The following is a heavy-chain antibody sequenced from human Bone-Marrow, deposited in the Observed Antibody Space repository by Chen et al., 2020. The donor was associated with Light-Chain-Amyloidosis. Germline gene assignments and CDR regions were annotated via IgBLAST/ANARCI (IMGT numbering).Heavy chain of an antibody. CDR3: AKGKQDIVVVPAANYYYGMDV. CDR1: GFTFSSYA. J-gene: IGHJ6*02. Sequence: EVQLLESGGGLVQPGGSLRLSCAASGFTFSSYAMSWVRQAPGKGLEWVSAISGSGGSTYYADSVKGRFTISRDNSKNTLYLQMNSLRAEDTAVYYRAKGKQDIVVVPAANYYYGMDVWGQGTTVTVSS. D-gene: IGHD2-2*01. V-gene: IGHV3-23*01. CDR2: ISGSGGST.